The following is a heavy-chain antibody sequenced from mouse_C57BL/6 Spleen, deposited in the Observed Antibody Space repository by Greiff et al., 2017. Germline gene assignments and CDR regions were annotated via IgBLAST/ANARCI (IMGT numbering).Heavy chain of an antibody. CDR1: GYTFTSYW. Sequence: QVQLQQPGAELVMPGASVKLSCKASGYTFTSYWMHWVKQRPGQGLEWIGEIDPSDSYTNYNQKFKGKSTLTVDKSSSTAYMQLSSLTSEDSAIYFCAREHYYGSMDYWGQGTSVTVSS. CDR3: AREHYYGSMDY. V-gene: IGHV1-69*01. J-gene: IGHJ4*01. CDR2: IDPSDSYT. D-gene: IGHD1-1*01.